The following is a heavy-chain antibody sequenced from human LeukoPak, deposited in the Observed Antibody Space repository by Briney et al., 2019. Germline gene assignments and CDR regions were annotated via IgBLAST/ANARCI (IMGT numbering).Heavy chain of an antibody. Sequence: PSETLSLTCTVSGGSISSSSYYWAWIRQPPGKGLEWIGSIYYSGSTYYNPSLRSRVTISVDTSKNQFSLKLSSVTAADTAVYYCARREAVAGTYYYYMDVWGKGTTVTVSS. J-gene: IGHJ6*03. CDR2: IYYSGST. V-gene: IGHV4-39*01. CDR3: ARREAVAGTYYYYMDV. CDR1: GGSISSSSYY. D-gene: IGHD6-19*01.